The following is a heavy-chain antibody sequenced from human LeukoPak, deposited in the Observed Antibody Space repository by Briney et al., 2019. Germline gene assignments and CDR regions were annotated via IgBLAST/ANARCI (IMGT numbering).Heavy chain of an antibody. CDR3: ARLVAVTGTVDWFDP. Sequence: PSETLSLTCTVSGGSISSSSYYWGWIRQPPGKGLEWIGSIYYSGSTYYNPSLKSRVTISVDTSKNQFSLKLSSVTAADTAVYYCARLVAVTGTVDWFDPWGQGTVVTVSS. D-gene: IGHD2-21*02. V-gene: IGHV4-39*01. CDR2: IYYSGST. J-gene: IGHJ5*02. CDR1: GGSISSSSYY.